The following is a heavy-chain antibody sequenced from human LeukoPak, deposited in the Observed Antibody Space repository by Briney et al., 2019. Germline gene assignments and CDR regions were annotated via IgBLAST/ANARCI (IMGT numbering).Heavy chain of an antibody. V-gene: IGHV3-15*04. Sequence: PGGSLRPSCAASEFTFINAWMSWVRRAPGKGLEWVGRIESKTDGATTDYAAPVKGRFTISRDDSKSILYLQLNSAKTEDTAVYYCAKDPNYYDTNAFDTWGQGTMVTVSS. CDR2: IESKTDGATT. CDR3: AKDPNYYDTNAFDT. D-gene: IGHD3-22*01. CDR1: EFTFINAW. J-gene: IGHJ3*02.